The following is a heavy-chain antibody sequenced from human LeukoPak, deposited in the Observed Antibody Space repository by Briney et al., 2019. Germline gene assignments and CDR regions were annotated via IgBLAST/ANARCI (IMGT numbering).Heavy chain of an antibody. V-gene: IGHV4-39*07. CDR2: IYYGGST. CDR3: ARNPGPGGSSSFDY. J-gene: IGHJ4*02. Sequence: SETLSLTCTVSGGSISSRSCYWGWIREPPGKGLEWIGSIYYGGSTYYNPSLQSRVTISVDTSKNQFSLKLSSVTAADTAVYYCARNPGPGGSSSFDYWGQGTLVTVSS. CDR1: GGSISSRSCY. D-gene: IGHD2-15*01.